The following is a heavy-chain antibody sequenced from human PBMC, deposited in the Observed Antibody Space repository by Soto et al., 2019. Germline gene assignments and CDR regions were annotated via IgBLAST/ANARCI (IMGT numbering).Heavy chain of an antibody. CDR1: GGSISSYY. D-gene: IGHD2-21*02. CDR3: ARMVVTAHGEYFQH. Sequence: SETLSLTCTVSGGSISSYYWSWIRQPPGKGLEWIGYIYYSGSTNYNPSLKSRVTISVDTSKNQFSLKLSSVTAADTAVYYCARMVVTAHGEYFQHWGQGTLVTVSS. CDR2: IYYSGST. V-gene: IGHV4-59*01. J-gene: IGHJ1*01.